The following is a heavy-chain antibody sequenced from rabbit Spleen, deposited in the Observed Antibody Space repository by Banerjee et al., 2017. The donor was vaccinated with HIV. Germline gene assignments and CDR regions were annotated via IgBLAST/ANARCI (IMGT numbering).Heavy chain of an antibody. CDR1: GFDLSSYSY. V-gene: IGHV1S40*01. J-gene: IGHJ4*01. D-gene: IGHD2-1*01. CDR2: IYTSSGNT. Sequence: QSLEESGGDLVKPGASLTLTCTASGFDLSSYSYMCWVRQAPGKGLEWVGCIYTSSGNTYYASWAKGRFTISKTSSTTVTLQVTSLTVADTATYFCARGSATMTMVITGYYLSLWGPGTLVTVS. CDR3: ARGSATMTMVITGYYLSL.